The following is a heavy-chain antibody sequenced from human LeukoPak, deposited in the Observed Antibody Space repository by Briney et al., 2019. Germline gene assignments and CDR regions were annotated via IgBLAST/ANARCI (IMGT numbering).Heavy chain of an antibody. D-gene: IGHD3-3*01. CDR3: ARGRWGITTFGVAFAENWFDP. V-gene: IGHV4-34*01. CDR1: GGSFSGYY. CDR2: IYHSGST. J-gene: IGHJ5*02. Sequence: PSGTLSLTCAVYGGSFSGYYWSWIRQPPGKGLEWIGYIYHSGSTYYNPSLKSRVTISVDRSKNQFSLKLSSVTAADTAVYYCARGRWGITTFGVAFAENWFDPWGQGTLVTVSS.